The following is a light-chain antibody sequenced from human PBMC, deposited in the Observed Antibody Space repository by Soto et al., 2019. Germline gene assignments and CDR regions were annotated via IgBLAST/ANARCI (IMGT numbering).Light chain of an antibody. Sequence: ELVFTHSPGTLSLSPGERATLSCRASQSVSSSYLAWYQQKPGQAPRLLIYGASSRATGIPDRFSGSGSGTDFTLTISRLEPEDFAVYYCQQYGRSPWTFGQGTKVDIK. J-gene: IGKJ1*01. CDR1: QSVSSSY. V-gene: IGKV3-20*01. CDR3: QQYGRSPWT. CDR2: GAS.